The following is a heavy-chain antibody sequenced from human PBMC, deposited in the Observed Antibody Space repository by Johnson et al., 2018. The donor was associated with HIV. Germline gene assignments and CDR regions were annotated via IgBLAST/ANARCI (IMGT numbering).Heavy chain of an antibody. CDR1: GFTFSSYA. D-gene: IGHD3-10*01. J-gene: IGHJ3*01. CDR2: ISYDGSNK. CDR3: AKWWFRELLPNAFDL. V-gene: IGHV3-30*14. Sequence: VQLVESGGGLIQPGGSLRLSCAASGFTFSSYALHWVRQAPGKGLEWVAVISYDGSNKYYADSVKGRFTISRDNSKNTLYLQMNSLRAEDTAVYYCAKWWFRELLPNAFDLWGQGTMVTVSS.